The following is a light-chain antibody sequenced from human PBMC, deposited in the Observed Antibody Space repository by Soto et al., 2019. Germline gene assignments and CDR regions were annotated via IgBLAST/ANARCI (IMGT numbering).Light chain of an antibody. V-gene: IGKV2D-29*01. Sequence: DIVLTQTPHSLSVTPGQPASISCKSSQNLLHSDRKTYLYWYQQKPGQAPRLLIYGASNRATGIPARFSGSGSGTDFTLTISRLEPEDFAVYYCQQYGSSGTFGQGTKVDIK. J-gene: IGKJ1*01. CDR1: QNLLHSDRKTY. CDR2: GAS. CDR3: QQYGSSGT.